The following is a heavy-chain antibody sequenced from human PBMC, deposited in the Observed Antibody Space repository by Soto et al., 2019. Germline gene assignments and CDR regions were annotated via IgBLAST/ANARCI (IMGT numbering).Heavy chain of an antibody. CDR3: ARQVTTVTTVIVGHYYYYMDV. Sequence: PGEFLKISCKGSGYSFISYWIGWVRQMPGKGLEWMGIIYPGDSDTRYSPSFQGQVTISADKSISTAYLQWSSLKASDTAMYYCARQVTTVTTVIVGHYYYYMDVWGKGTTVTVSS. CDR1: GYSFISYW. V-gene: IGHV5-51*01. J-gene: IGHJ6*03. CDR2: IYPGDSDT. D-gene: IGHD4-17*01.